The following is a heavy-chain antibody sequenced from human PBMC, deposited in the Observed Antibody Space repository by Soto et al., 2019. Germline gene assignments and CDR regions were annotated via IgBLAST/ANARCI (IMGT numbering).Heavy chain of an antibody. J-gene: IGHJ4*02. CDR3: ARDELDYSKGVWYTAYYFDY. D-gene: IGHD2-8*01. CDR1: GYTFTTYG. Sequence: ASVKVSCKASGYTFTTYGINWVRQAPGQGLELMGWISTFNGNTNYAQKVQGRVTLTTDTSTSTAYMELRSLTSDDSAVYCCARDELDYSKGVWYTAYYFDYWGQGTLVTVYS. CDR2: ISTFNGNT. V-gene: IGHV1-18*04.